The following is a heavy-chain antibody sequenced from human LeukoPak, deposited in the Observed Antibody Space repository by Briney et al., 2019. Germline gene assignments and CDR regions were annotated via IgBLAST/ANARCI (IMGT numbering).Heavy chain of an antibody. Sequence: GGSLRLSCAASGFTVSSNYMSWVRQAPGKGLEWVSVIYSGGSTYYADSVKGRFTISRGNSKNTLFLQMNSLRAEDTAMYYCARVYGGSYYDYWGQGTLVTVSS. D-gene: IGHD1-26*01. J-gene: IGHJ4*02. CDR1: GFTVSSNY. CDR2: IYSGGST. V-gene: IGHV3-53*01. CDR3: ARVYGGSYYDY.